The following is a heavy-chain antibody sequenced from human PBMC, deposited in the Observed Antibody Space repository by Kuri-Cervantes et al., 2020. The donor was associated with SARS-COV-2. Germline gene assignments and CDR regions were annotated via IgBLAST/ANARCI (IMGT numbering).Heavy chain of an antibody. CDR1: GGSISSYY. D-gene: IGHD3-16*02. CDR2: IYTSGSP. Sequence: ESLKISCTVSGGSISSYYWSWIRQPAGKGLEWIGRIYTSGSPNYIPSLKSRVTMSVDTSKNQFSLKLSSVTAADTAVYYCARDPLGFTFGGVIVDAFDIWGQGTMVTVS. V-gene: IGHV4-4*07. J-gene: IGHJ3*02. CDR3: ARDPLGFTFGGVIVDAFDI.